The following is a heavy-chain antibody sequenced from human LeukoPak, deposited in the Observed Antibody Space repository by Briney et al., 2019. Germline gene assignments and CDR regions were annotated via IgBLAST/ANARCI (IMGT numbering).Heavy chain of an antibody. CDR1: GYTFTSYD. V-gene: IGHV1-8*01. D-gene: IGHD3-9*01. J-gene: IGHJ6*02. Sequence: ASVKVSCKASGYTFTSYDINWVRQATGQGLEWMGWMNPNSGNTGYAQKFQGRVTMTRNTSISTAYMELSSLRSEDTAVYYCARGRYYDILTQSKPHYEDYYYGMDVWGQGTTVTVSS. CDR2: MNPNSGNT. CDR3: ARGRYYDILTQSKPHYEDYYYGMDV.